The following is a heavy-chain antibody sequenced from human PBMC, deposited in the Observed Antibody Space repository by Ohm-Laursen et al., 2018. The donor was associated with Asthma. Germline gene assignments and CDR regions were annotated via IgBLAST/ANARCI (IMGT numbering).Heavy chain of an antibody. V-gene: IGHV1-18*04. Sequence: ESSVKVSCKASGYTFTSYGISWVRQAPGQGLEWMGWISAYNGNTNYAQKLQGRVTMTTDTSTSTAYMELRSLRSDDTAVYYCARDTDDSSGYYYAAIDYWGQGTLVTVSS. D-gene: IGHD3-22*01. CDR1: GYTFTSYG. CDR3: ARDTDDSSGYYYAAIDY. CDR2: ISAYNGNT. J-gene: IGHJ4*02.